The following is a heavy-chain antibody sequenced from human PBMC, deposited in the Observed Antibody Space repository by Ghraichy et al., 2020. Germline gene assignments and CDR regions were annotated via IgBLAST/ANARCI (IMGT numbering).Heavy chain of an antibody. J-gene: IGHJ4*02. D-gene: IGHD3-22*01. Sequence: SVKVSCKASGGTFSSYAISWVRQAPGQGLEWMGRIIPILGIANYAQKFQGRVTITADKSTSTAYMELSSLRSEDTAVYYCARDFYGYYDSSGYLPVDYWGQGTLVTVSS. CDR1: GGTFSSYA. CDR2: IIPILGIA. V-gene: IGHV1-69*04. CDR3: ARDFYGYYDSSGYLPVDY.